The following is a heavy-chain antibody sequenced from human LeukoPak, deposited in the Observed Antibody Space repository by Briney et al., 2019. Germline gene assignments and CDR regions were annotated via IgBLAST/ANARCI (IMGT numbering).Heavy chain of an antibody. D-gene: IGHD5-18*01. J-gene: IGHJ4*02. Sequence: GGSLRLSCAASGFTFSNYGMHWVRQAPGKGLEWVAVIWYDGSNKYYADSVKGRFTISRDNSKNTLYLQMNSLRAEDTAVYYCAKDAAMVYFDYWGQGTLVTVPS. CDR2: IWYDGSNK. V-gene: IGHV3-33*06. CDR3: AKDAAMVYFDY. CDR1: GFTFSNYG.